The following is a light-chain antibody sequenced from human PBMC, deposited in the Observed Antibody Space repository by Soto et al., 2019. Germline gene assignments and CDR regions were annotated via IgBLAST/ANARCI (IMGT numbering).Light chain of an antibody. CDR2: GAS. Sequence: DIVLTQSPGTLSLSPCQSAALCXRPSQSVSSSYLAWYQQKPGQAPRLLIYGASNRATGIPDRFSGSGSGTDFTLTISRLEPEDFAVYYCHHYGISPPWTFGQGTKVDIK. V-gene: IGKV3-20*01. J-gene: IGKJ1*01. CDR1: QSVSSSY. CDR3: HHYGISPPWT.